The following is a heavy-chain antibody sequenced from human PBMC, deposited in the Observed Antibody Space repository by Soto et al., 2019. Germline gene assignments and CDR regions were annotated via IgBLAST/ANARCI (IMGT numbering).Heavy chain of an antibody. Sequence: SETLSLTCAVYGGSFSGYYWSWIRQPPGKGLEWIGEINHSGSTNYNPSLKSRVTISVDTSKNQFSLKLSSVTAADTAVYYCASFRGYCSGGSCYSFDYWGQGTLVTVSS. V-gene: IGHV4-34*01. J-gene: IGHJ4*02. CDR1: GGSFSGYY. CDR2: INHSGST. CDR3: ASFRGYCSGGSCYSFDY. D-gene: IGHD2-15*01.